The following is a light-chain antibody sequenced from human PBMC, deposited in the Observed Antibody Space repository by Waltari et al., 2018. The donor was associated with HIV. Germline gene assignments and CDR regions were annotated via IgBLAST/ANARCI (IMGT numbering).Light chain of an antibody. CDR2: RVN. V-gene: IGLV1-47*01. CDR1: RSNIGSNS. Sequence: QSVLTQPPSASGTPGQRVTISCSGNRSNIGSNSVDWYQQLPGTAPKLLIYRVNQRPSGVPDRFSGSKSGTSASLAISGLRSEDEVDYYCAAWDDSLSGVVFGGGTKLTVL. CDR3: AAWDDSLSGVV. J-gene: IGLJ2*01.